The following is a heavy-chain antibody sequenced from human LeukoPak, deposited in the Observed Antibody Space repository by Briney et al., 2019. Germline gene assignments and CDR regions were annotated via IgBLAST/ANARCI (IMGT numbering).Heavy chain of an antibody. D-gene: IGHD6-19*01. V-gene: IGHV1-8*03. CDR2: MNPNSGNT. CDR1: GYTFTNYD. CDR3: ARESSHSSGWYK. J-gene: IGHJ4*02. Sequence: ASVKVSCKASGYTFTNYDINWVRQATGQGLEWMGWMNPNSGNTGYAQKFQGRVTIARNTSISTAYMELSSLRSEDTAVYYCARESSHSSGWYKWGQGTLVTVSS.